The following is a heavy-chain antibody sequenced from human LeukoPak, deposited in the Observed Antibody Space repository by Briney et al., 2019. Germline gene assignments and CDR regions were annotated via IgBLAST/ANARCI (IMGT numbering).Heavy chain of an antibody. CDR1: GGSFSGYY. CDR3: ARGRPGGSRSFDY. Sequence: SETLSLTCAVYGGSFSGYYWSWIRQPPGKGLEWIGEINHSGSTNYNPSLKSRVTISVATSKNQFSLKLSSVTAADTAVYYCARGRPGGSRSFDYWGQGTLVTVSS. J-gene: IGHJ4*02. D-gene: IGHD6-13*01. V-gene: IGHV4-34*01. CDR2: INHSGST.